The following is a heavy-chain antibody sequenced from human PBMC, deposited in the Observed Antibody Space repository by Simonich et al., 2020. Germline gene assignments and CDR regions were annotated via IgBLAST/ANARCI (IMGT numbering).Heavy chain of an antibody. V-gene: IGHV1-2*02. CDR1: GYTFTGYY. D-gene: IGHD7-27*01. CDR2: INPNSGGK. Sequence: QVQLVQSGAEVKKPGASVKVSCKASGYTFTGYYMHWVRKDPGQGLEWMGGINPNSGGKNYAQKFQGRVTMTRDTSISTAYMELSRLRSDDTAVYYCARGALTGDYYYMDVWGKGTTVTVSS. CDR3: ARGALTGDYYYMDV. J-gene: IGHJ6*03.